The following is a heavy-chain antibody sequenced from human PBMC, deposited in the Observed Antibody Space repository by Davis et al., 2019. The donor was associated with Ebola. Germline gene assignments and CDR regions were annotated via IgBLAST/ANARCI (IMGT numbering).Heavy chain of an antibody. V-gene: IGHV3-30-3*01. CDR1: GFTFSRYL. CDR3: ARDGPLFALGDYYYGMDV. D-gene: IGHD3-16*01. J-gene: IGHJ6*02. Sequence: PGGSLRLSCAASGFTFSRYLMHWVRQAPGKGLEWVALISYDGSNKYYADSVKGRITISRDNSKNTLYLQMNSLRAEDTAVYYCARDGPLFALGDYYYGMDVWGQGTTVTVSS. CDR2: ISYDGSNK.